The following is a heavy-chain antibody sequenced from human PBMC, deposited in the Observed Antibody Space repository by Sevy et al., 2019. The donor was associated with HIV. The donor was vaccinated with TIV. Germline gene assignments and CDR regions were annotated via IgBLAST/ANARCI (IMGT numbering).Heavy chain of an antibody. CDR3: ARDNYGDFLGLFDL. CDR1: GGTFSTYG. J-gene: IGHJ2*01. CDR2: IIPILGIP. Sequence: ASVKVSCKASGGTFSTYGINWVRQAPGQGLEWMGGIIPILGIPNYAQNFQGRVTITADTSTSTAYMELISLRSEDTAVYYCARDNYGDFLGLFDLRGRGTLVTVSS. D-gene: IGHD4-17*01. V-gene: IGHV1-69*10.